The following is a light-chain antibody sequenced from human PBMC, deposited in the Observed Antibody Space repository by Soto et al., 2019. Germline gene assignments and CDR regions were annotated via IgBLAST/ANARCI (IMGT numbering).Light chain of an antibody. CDR3: QQRSNWPPIT. J-gene: IGKJ5*01. CDR2: GAS. Sequence: EIVMTQSPDTLYVSPGEGATLSCRASQSVRTKLAWYQQKAGQAPRLLIYGASTRATGIPDRFGGSGSGTEFTLTISSLEPEDFAVYYCQQRSNWPPITFGQGTRLENK. V-gene: IGKV3-11*01. CDR1: QSVRTK.